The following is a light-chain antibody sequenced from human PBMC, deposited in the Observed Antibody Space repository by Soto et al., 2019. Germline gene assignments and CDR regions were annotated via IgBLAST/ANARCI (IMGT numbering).Light chain of an antibody. CDR1: SGSIATDY. CDR3: QSYDSSYHGVV. V-gene: IGLV6-57*04. Sequence: NFMLTQPHSVSESPGKTVTISCTRSSGSIATDYVQWYQQRPGSAPTTVIYEDNQRPSGVPDRFSGSIDSSSNSASLTISGLKTEDEADYYCQSYDSSYHGVVFGGGTKLTVL. CDR2: EDN. J-gene: IGLJ2*01.